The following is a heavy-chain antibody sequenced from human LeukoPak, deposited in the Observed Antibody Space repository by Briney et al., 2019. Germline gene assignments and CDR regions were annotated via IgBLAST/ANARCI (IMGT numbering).Heavy chain of an antibody. D-gene: IGHD3-22*01. J-gene: IGHJ6*04. CDR3: ARDPPPDYYDSSGYYWDV. CDR2: IYSGGST. Sequence: QPGGSLRLSCAASGFTVSSNYMSWVRQAPGRGLEWVSVIYSGGSTYYADSVKGRFTISRDNSKNTLYVQMNSLRAEDTAVYYCARDPPPDYYDSSGYYWDVWGKGTTVTVSS. V-gene: IGHV3-53*01. CDR1: GFTVSSNY.